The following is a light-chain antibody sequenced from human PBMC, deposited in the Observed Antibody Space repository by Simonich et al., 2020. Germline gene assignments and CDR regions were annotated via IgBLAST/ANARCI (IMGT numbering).Light chain of an antibody. V-gene: IGLV7-46*01. J-gene: IGLJ2*01. CDR1: PGAVTSGHY. CDR3: LLSYSGARLVV. Sequence: QAVVPQEPSLTVSPGGTVTLTCGSSPGAVTSGHYPYWFQQKPGQAPRTLIYDTSNKHAGTPSRFSGALLGGKAALTLSGAQPEDEAEYYCLLSYSGARLVVFGGGTKLTVL. CDR2: DTS.